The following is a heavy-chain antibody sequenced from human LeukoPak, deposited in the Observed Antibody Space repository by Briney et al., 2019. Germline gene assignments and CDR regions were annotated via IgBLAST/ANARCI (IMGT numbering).Heavy chain of an antibody. Sequence: GGSLRLSCAASGFTFSDYYMRWIRQAPGKGLEWVSYIISSGSTIYYADSVKGRFTISRDNAKNSLYLQMNSLRAEDTAVYYCATTLGLWFGDPVGYFDYWGQGTLVTVSS. V-gene: IGHV3-11*01. CDR2: IISSGSTI. CDR3: ATTLGLWFGDPVGYFDY. J-gene: IGHJ4*02. CDR1: GFTFSDYY. D-gene: IGHD3-10*01.